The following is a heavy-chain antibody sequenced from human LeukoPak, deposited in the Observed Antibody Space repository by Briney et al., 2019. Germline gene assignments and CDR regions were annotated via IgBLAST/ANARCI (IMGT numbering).Heavy chain of an antibody. V-gene: IGHV3-21*01. CDR2: ISSSSYI. D-gene: IGHD3-22*01. Sequence: GGSLRLSCAASGFTFSSYSMNWVRQAPGKGLEWVSSISSSSYIYYADSVKGRFTISRDNAKNSLYLQMNSLRAEDTAVYYCARESDFDSTAYLYWGQGILVTVSS. CDR1: GFTFSSYS. J-gene: IGHJ4*02. CDR3: ARESDFDSTAYLY.